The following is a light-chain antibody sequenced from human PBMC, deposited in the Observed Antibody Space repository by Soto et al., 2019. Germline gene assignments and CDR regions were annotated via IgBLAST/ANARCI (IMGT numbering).Light chain of an antibody. CDR2: DAS. J-gene: IGKJ5*01. Sequence: EMVFTQSPGTLSLSTGKRVTLSCRASQSVRSRYLAWHQQRPGQAPRLLIYDASSRATVIPDRFSGSGSGTDFTLTITRLEPEDFAVYYCQQYGSSPLITFGHGTRLEIK. CDR3: QQYGSSPLIT. CDR1: QSVRSRY. V-gene: IGKV3-20*01.